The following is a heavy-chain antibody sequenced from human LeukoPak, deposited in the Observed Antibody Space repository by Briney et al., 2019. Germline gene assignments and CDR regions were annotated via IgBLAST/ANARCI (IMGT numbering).Heavy chain of an antibody. CDR1: GGSISSGGYY. D-gene: IGHD6-19*01. Sequence: SETLSLTCTVSGGSISSGGYYWSWIRQTPGKGLEWIGEIYHSGSTDYNPSLKSRVTISIDTSKTHFSLNLTSVTAADTAIYYCARGGAVNGFDVWGQGTGVTVSS. CDR2: IYHSGST. CDR3: ARGGAVNGFDV. J-gene: IGHJ3*01. V-gene: IGHV4-39*02.